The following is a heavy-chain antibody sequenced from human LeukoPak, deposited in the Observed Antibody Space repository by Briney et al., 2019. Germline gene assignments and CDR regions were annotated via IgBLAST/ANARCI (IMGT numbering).Heavy chain of an antibody. J-gene: IGHJ3*02. Sequence: TGGSLRLSCAASGFTFSSYAMSWVRQAPGKGLEWVSAISGSGGSTYYADSVKGRFTISRDNSKNTLYLQMNSLRAEDTAVYYCAKVGGIVVVPAASLDAFDIWGQGTMVTASS. CDR1: GFTFSSYA. CDR2: ISGSGGST. V-gene: IGHV3-23*01. D-gene: IGHD2-2*01. CDR3: AKVGGIVVVPAASLDAFDI.